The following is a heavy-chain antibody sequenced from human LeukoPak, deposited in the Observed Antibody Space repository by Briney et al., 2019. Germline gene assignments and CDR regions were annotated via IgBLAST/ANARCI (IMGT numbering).Heavy chain of an antibody. V-gene: IGHV1-69*13. CDR1: GGTFSSYA. Sequence: AASVKVSCTASGGTFSSYAISWVRQAPGQGLEWMGGIIPIFGTANYAQKFQGRVTITADESTSTAYMELSSLRSEDTAVYYCASSYYDSSGYYYDWFDPWGQGTLVTVSS. D-gene: IGHD3-22*01. CDR2: IIPIFGTA. J-gene: IGHJ5*02. CDR3: ASSYYDSSGYYYDWFDP.